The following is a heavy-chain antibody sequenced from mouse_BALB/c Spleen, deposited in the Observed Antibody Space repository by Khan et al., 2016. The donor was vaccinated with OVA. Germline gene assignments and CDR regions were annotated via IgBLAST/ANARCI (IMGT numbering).Heavy chain of an antibody. V-gene: IGHV1S81*02. D-gene: IGHD1-1*02. CDR3: TRSGYGTFAY. J-gene: IGHJ3*01. Sequence: QIQLVQSGAELVKPGASVRLSCKASGYTFTSYYLYWVKQRPGQGLEWIGDINPNNGGTNFNEKFRTKATLTVDKSSNTAYMELSRLTSEDYAVYYCTRSGYGTFAYWGQGTLVTVSA. CDR1: GYTFTSYY. CDR2: INPNNGGT.